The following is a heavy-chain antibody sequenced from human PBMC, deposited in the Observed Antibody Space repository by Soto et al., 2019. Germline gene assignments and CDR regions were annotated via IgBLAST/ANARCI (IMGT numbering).Heavy chain of an antibody. CDR3: GRGPSPRAPAGGTPYYYGMDV. J-gene: IGHJ6*02. D-gene: IGHD6-13*01. Sequence: ASVKVSCKASGYDFTAYDINWVRQASGQGLEWMGWMNPINGAAGSARRFQGRISMTRNTATGTAYLELTSLRSDDSAVYYCGRGPSPRAPAGGTPYYYGMDVWGQGTTVTVSS. CDR2: MNPINGAA. CDR1: GYDFTAYD. V-gene: IGHV1-8*02.